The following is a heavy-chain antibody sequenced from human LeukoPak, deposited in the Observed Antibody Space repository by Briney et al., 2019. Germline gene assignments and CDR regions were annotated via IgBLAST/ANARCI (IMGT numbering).Heavy chain of an antibody. CDR2: IYSGGST. CDR3: ARGVYSNYPNYYYMDV. D-gene: IGHD4-11*01. Sequence: GGSLRLSCAASGFTVSSNYMSWVRQAPGKGLEWVSVIYSGGSTYYADSVKGRVTISRDNSKNTLYLQMNSLRAEDTAVYYCARGVYSNYPNYYYMDVWGKGTTVTVSS. V-gene: IGHV3-53*01. J-gene: IGHJ6*03. CDR1: GFTVSSNY.